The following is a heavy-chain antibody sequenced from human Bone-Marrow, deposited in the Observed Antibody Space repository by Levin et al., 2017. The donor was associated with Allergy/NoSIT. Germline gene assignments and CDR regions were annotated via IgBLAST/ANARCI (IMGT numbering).Heavy chain of an antibody. CDR1: GFTFSDYY. Sequence: GGSLRLSCAASGFTFSDYYMSWIRQAPGKGLEWVSYISSSSSYTNYADSVKGRFTISRDNAKNSLYLQMNSLRAEDTAVYYCARVIGGGSWGYYFDYWGQGTLVTVSS. CDR3: ARVIGGGSWGYYFDY. CDR2: ISSSSSYT. D-gene: IGHD2-15*01. V-gene: IGHV3-11*05. J-gene: IGHJ4*02.